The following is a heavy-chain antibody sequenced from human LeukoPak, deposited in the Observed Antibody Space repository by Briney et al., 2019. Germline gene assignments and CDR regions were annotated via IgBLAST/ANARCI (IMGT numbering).Heavy chain of an antibody. CDR2: ISVSGGGT. Sequence: PGGSLRLSCVASGFTFSTYAMTWVRQAPGKGLEWVSSISVSGGGTYYADSVRGRFTISRDISENTLFLHMNRLRAEDTAVYYCVKDWSDDSNCGNDCLQYWGQGTLVTVSS. CDR3: VKDWSDDSNCGNDCLQY. J-gene: IGHJ4*02. CDR1: GFTFSTYA. V-gene: IGHV3-23*01. D-gene: IGHD2-21*01.